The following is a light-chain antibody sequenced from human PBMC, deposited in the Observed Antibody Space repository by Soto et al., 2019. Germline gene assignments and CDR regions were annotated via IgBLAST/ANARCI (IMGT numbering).Light chain of an antibody. Sequence: SELTQPASVSGSPGQASPISYTGTSSDVGGYNYVSWYQQHPGKAPKLMIYDVSNRPSGVSNRFSGSKSGNTASLTISGLQAEDEADYYCSSYTGSSTYAFGPGTKVTVL. J-gene: IGLJ1*01. V-gene: IGLV2-14*01. CDR3: SSYTGSSTYA. CDR2: DVS. CDR1: SSDVGGYNY.